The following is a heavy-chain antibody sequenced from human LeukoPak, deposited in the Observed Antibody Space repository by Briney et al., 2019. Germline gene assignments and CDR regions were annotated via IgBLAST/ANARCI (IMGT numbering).Heavy chain of an antibody. CDR2: IYYIGST. J-gene: IGHJ4*02. D-gene: IGHD4-11*01. Sequence: SETLSLTCTVSGGSISSYYWSWVRQPPGKGLEWIGCIYYIGSTNYNPSLKSRVTISLDTSKNQFSLKLSSVTAADTAMYYCARHGGAYSFDYWGQGTLVTVFS. V-gene: IGHV4-59*08. CDR3: ARHGGAYSFDY. CDR1: GGSISSYY.